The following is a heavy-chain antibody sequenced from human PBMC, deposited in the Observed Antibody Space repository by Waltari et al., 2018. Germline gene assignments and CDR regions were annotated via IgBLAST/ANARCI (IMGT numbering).Heavy chain of an antibody. J-gene: IGHJ4*02. D-gene: IGHD6-19*01. V-gene: IGHV1-18*01. Sequence: QVQLLQSGTEVKKPGASVKVSCKASGYTFSIYAISWVRQAPGQGLAWLGWISAYTGHTKYGQTVQGRVTMTTVTSTSTAYMEVRSLRSDYAAVYFCARELYNSGFNYYFVYWGQGTLITVSS. CDR1: GYTFSIYA. CDR3: ARELYNSGFNYYFVY. CDR2: ISAYTGHT.